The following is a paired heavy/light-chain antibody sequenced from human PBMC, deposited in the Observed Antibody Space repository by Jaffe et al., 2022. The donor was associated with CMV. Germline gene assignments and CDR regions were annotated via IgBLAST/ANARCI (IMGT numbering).Light chain of an antibody. Sequence: EIVLTQSPGTLSLSPGERATLSCRASQSVSSSYLAWYQQKPGQAPRLLIYGASSRATGISDRFSGSGSGTDFTLTISRLEPEDFAVYYCQQYGSSPYTFGQGTKLEI. CDR3: QQYGSSPYT. CDR2: GAS. J-gene: IGKJ2*01. V-gene: IGKV3-20*01. CDR1: QSVSSSY.
Heavy chain of an antibody. D-gene: IGHD5-12*01. CDR2: IDYNGRT. Sequence: QVQLQESGPGLVKPSETLSLTCTVSYGSISTYSWSWIRQPPGKGLEWIAYIDYNGRTNYNPSLNSRVTISVDTSKNQFSLNLSSVTAADTAVYYCARRHRRDGYQGVGFDPWGQGTLVTVSS. CDR3: ARRHRRDGYQGVGFDP. V-gene: IGHV4-59*08. CDR1: YGSISTYS. J-gene: IGHJ5*02.